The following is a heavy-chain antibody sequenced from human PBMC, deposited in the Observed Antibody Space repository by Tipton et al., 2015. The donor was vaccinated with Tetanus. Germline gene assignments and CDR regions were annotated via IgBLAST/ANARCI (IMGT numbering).Heavy chain of an antibody. D-gene: IGHD7-27*01. J-gene: IGHJ4*02. V-gene: IGHV3-74*01. CDR1: GFTLSNYW. CDR2: INSDGSST. Sequence: SLRLSCEASGFTLSNYWMHWVRQAPGKGLMWVSRINSDGSSTTYADCVRGRFTISRDNAKHTLYLQRNSLRAEDTAVYYCARASGSTWGGHHFDKWGQGTLLTVSS. CDR3: ARASGSTWGGHHFDK.